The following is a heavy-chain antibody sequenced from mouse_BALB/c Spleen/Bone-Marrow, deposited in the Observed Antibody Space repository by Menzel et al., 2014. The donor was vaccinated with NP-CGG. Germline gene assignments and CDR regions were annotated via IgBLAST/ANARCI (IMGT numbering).Heavy chain of an antibody. J-gene: IGHJ4*01. D-gene: IGHD2-4*01. Sequence: EVQRVESGGGLVQPGGSRKLSCAASGFTFSRSGMHWVRQAPEKGLEWVAYISSGSSTIYYADTMKGRFTISRDNPKNNLFLQMTSLRSEDTAMYYCARARSTMITTGAMDYWGQGTSVTVSS. CDR3: ARARSTMITTGAMDY. CDR1: GFTFSRSG. V-gene: IGHV5-17*02. CDR2: ISSGSSTI.